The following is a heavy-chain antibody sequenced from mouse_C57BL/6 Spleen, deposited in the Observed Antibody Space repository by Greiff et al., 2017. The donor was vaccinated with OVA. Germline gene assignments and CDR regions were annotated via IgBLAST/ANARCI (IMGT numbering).Heavy chain of an antibody. Sequence: VQLKESGGGLVKPGGSLKLSCAASGFTFSDYGMHWVRQAPEKGLEWVAYISSGSSTIYYADTGKGRFTISRDNAKNTLFLQMTSLRAEDTAMYYCARRSPDYAMDYWGQGTSVTVSS. V-gene: IGHV5-17*01. J-gene: IGHJ4*01. CDR1: GFTFSDYG. CDR3: ARRSPDYAMDY. CDR2: ISSGSSTI. D-gene: IGHD1-1*01.